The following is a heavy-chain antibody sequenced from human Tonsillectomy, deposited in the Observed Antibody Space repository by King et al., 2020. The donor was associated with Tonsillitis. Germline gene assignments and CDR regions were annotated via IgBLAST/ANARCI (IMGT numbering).Heavy chain of an antibody. CDR2: ISYDGSNK. Sequence: QLVQSGGGVVQPGRSLRLSCAASGFTFGSNGMHWVRQAPGKGLEWVAFISYDGSNKYHADSVKGRFTISRDNSKNTLYLQMNSLRAEDTAVYYCARSWHYFDYWGQGTLVTVSS. J-gene: IGHJ4*02. V-gene: IGHV3-33*05. CDR1: GFTFGSNG. CDR3: ARSWHYFDY.